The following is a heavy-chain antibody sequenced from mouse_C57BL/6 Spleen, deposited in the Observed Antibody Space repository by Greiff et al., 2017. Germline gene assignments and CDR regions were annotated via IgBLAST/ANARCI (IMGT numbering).Heavy chain of an antibody. D-gene: IGHD1-1*01. J-gene: IGHJ1*03. CDR1: GYTFTSYW. CDR3: AITTVVARGWYVDV. CDR2: IHPSDSDT. V-gene: IGHV1-74*01. Sequence: QVQLQQPGAELVKPGASVKVSCKASGYTFTSYWMHWVKQRPGQGLEWIGRIHPSDSDTNYNQKFKGKATLTVIKSSSTAYMQLSSLTSEDSAVYYCAITTVVARGWYVDVWGTGTTVTVSS.